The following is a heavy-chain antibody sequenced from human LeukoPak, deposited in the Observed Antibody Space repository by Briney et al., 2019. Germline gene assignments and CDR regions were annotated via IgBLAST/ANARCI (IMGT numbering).Heavy chain of an antibody. Sequence: PSETLSLTCTVSGGSISSYYWSWIRQPPGKGLEWIGYIYYSGSTNYNPPLKSRVTISVDTSKNQFSLKLSSVTAADTAVYYCARGATTVTTDWIDPWGQGTLVTVSS. V-gene: IGHV4-59*12. CDR2: IYYSGST. CDR1: GGSISSYY. D-gene: IGHD4-17*01. CDR3: ARGATTVTTDWIDP. J-gene: IGHJ5*02.